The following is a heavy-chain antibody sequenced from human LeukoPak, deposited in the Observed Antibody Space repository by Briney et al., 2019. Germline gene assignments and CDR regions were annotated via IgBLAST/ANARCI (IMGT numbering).Heavy chain of an antibody. D-gene: IGHD3-10*01. CDR3: AGYYYGSGSYYREFDY. CDR2: INPNSGGT. J-gene: IGHJ4*02. V-gene: IGHV1-2*02. Sequence: ASVKVSCKASGYTFTGYYMHWVRQAPGQGLEWMGWINPNSGGTNYAQKFQGRVTMTRDTSISTAYMELRSLRSDDTAVYYCAGYYYGSGSYYREFDYWGQGTLVTVSS. CDR1: GYTFTGYY.